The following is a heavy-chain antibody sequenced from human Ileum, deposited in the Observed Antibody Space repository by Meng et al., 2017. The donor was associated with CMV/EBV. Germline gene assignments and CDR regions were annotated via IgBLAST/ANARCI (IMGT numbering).Heavy chain of an antibody. D-gene: IGHD3-22*01. CDR3: ARGGGYYPIDY. V-gene: IGHV3-66*02. CDR2: MYSDGAT. J-gene: IGHJ4*02. CDR1: GFVVNSNY. Sequence: GGSLRLSCAASGFVVNSNYMNWVRQAPGKGLEWVSVMYSDGATYYADSVRGRFTISRDNSKNTLYLQMNSRRAGDTALYYCARGGGYYPIDYWGQGTLVTVSS.